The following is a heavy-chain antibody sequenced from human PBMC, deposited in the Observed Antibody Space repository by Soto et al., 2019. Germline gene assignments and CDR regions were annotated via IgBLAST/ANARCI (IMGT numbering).Heavy chain of an antibody. CDR3: ARSWSGYYRYGMDV. V-gene: IGHV1-18*01. D-gene: IGHD3-3*01. J-gene: IGHJ6*02. CDR2: ISTYNGNT. Sequence: QVQLVQSGAAVKKPGALVKVSCKASGYTFTSYGISWVRQAPGQGLEWMGWISTYNGNTNYAQKFQGRVTMTTDTSTSTAYMVLRSLRSDDTAVYYCARSWSGYYRYGMDVWGQGTTVTVSS. CDR1: GYTFTSYG.